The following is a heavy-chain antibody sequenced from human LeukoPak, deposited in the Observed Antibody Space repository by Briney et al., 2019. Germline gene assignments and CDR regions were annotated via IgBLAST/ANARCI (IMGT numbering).Heavy chain of an antibody. CDR2: IYYVGNT. Sequence: PSETLSLTCTVSSGSISSSNYFWGWIRQPPGTGPEWNGIIYYVGNTYYNPSLKSRVTISVDTSKNQFSLELTSVTAADTSVYYCARQNSSSWFFFAFDIWGQGTMVTVSS. V-gene: IGHV4-39*01. J-gene: IGHJ3*02. CDR3: ARQNSSSWFFFAFDI. CDR1: SGSISSSNYF. D-gene: IGHD6-13*01.